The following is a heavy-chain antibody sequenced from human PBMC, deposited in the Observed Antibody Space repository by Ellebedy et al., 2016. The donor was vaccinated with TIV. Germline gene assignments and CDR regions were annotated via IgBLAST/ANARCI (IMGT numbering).Heavy chain of an antibody. V-gene: IGHV3-30*04. CDR2: TRNDGRNQ. CDR1: NFSFSNYA. J-gene: IGHJ6*02. D-gene: IGHD3-9*01. CDR3: ARAAKTLLTAYGMDV. Sequence: GGSLRLXCTASNFSFSNYAMNWVRQAPGKGLEWVGVTRNDGRNQYYADSVKGRFTISRDNSKNTLYLQLNTLRGEDTGVYYCARAAKTLLTAYGMDVWGQGTTVTVSS.